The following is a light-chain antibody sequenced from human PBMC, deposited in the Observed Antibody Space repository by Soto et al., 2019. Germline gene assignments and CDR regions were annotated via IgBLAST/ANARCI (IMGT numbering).Light chain of an antibody. V-gene: IGKV3-20*01. Sequence: PGERATLSCRASQSVSSNYLAWYQQKPGQAPRLLIYGASSRATGIPDRFSGSGSGTDFTLTISRLEPEDFALYYCQQYGSSPPLTFGGGTRWIS. J-gene: IGKJ4*01. CDR1: QSVSSNY. CDR2: GAS. CDR3: QQYGSSPPLT.